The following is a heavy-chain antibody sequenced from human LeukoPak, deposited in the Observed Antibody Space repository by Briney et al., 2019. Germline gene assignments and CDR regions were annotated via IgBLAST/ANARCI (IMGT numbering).Heavy chain of an antibody. Sequence: GGSLRLSCAASGFTFSSYEMNWVRQAPGKGLEWVSYISSSGSTIYYADSVKGRFTISRDNAKNSLYLQMNSVRAEDTAVYYCARGYSSGPLSDDALDIWGQGTMVTVSS. J-gene: IGHJ3*02. CDR2: ISSSGSTI. V-gene: IGHV3-48*03. CDR3: ARGYSSGPLSDDALDI. CDR1: GFTFSSYE. D-gene: IGHD6-19*01.